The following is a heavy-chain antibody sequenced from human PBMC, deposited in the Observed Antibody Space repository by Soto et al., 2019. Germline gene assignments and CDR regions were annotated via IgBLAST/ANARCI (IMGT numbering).Heavy chain of an antibody. V-gene: IGHV3-73*01. J-gene: IGHJ5*02. CDR3: TLNRRIYGSGSNWFDP. Sequence: SGGSLRLSCAASGFTFSGSAMHWVRQASGKGLEWVGRIRSKANSYATAYAASVKGRFTISRDDSKNTAYLQMNSLKTEDTAVYYCTLNRRIYGSGSNWFDPWGQGTLVTVSS. CDR1: GFTFSGSA. D-gene: IGHD3-10*01. CDR2: IRSKANSYAT.